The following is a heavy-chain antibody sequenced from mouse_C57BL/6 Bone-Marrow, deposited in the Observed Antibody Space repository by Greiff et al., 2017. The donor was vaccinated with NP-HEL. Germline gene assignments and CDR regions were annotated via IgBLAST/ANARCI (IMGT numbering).Heavy chain of an antibody. Sequence: EVKVVESGGGLVQPGGSLKLSCAASGFTFSDYYMYWVRQTPEKRLEWVAYISNGGGSTYYPDTVKGRFTISRDNAKNTRYLQMSRLKSEDTAMYYCASRTGYYAMDDWGQGTSVTVSS. CDR1: GFTFSDYY. V-gene: IGHV5-12*01. J-gene: IGHJ4*01. CDR3: ASRTGYYAMDD. CDR2: ISNGGGST.